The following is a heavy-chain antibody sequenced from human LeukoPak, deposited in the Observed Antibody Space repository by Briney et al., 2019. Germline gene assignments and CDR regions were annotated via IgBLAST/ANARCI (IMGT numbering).Heavy chain of an antibody. CDR1: GGSISSYY. Sequence: SETLSLTCTVSGGSISSYYWSWIRQPAGKGLEWIGRIYTSGSTNYNPSLKSRVTMSVDTSKNQFSLKLSSVTAADTAVYYCARGGGEERVYYYYYMDVWGKGTTVTVSS. CDR3: ARGGGEERVYYYYYMDV. D-gene: IGHD3-10*01. CDR2: IYTSGST. V-gene: IGHV4-4*07. J-gene: IGHJ6*03.